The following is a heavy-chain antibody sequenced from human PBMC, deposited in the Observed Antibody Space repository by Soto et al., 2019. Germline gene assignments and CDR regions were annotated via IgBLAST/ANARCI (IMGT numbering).Heavy chain of an antibody. CDR1: GGSISSYY. CDR2: IYYSGST. Sequence: PSETLSLTCTVSGGSISSYYWSWIRQPPGKGLEWIGYIYYSGSTNYNPSLKSRVTISVDTSKNQFSLKLSSVTAADTAVYYCARLGYSYGGFDYWGQGTLVTVSS. CDR3: ARLGYSYGGFDY. D-gene: IGHD5-18*01. V-gene: IGHV4-59*01. J-gene: IGHJ4*02.